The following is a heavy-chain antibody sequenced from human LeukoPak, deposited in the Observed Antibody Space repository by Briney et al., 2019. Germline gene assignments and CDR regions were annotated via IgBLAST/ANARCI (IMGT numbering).Heavy chain of an antibody. D-gene: IGHD4-11*01. CDR2: INHSGST. CDR3: ARGKFRTVSYYFGY. J-gene: IGHJ4*02. Sequence: SETLSLTCAVYGGSFSGYYWSWIRQPPGKGLEWIGEINHSGSTNYNPSLKSRVTISVDTSKNQFSLKLSSVTAADTAVYYCARGKFRTVSYYFGYWGQGTLVTVSS. V-gene: IGHV4-34*01. CDR1: GGSFSGYY.